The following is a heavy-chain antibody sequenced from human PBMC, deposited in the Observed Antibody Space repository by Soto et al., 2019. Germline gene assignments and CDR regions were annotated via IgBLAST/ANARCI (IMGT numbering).Heavy chain of an antibody. J-gene: IGHJ4*01. D-gene: IGHD2-8*01. CDR3: TTDSRTSLPEIRFDY. V-gene: IGHV3-15*07. CDR1: GFPFSNAW. CDR2: VKSKTDGGSS. Sequence: GGSLRLSCFASGFPFSNAWINWVRQVPGKGLEWVGRVKSKTDGGSSDYAAAVKGRFAVSRDDSRNIVYLQMNSLKIEDTGVYYCTTDSRTSLPEIRFDYWGHGTHVTVSS.